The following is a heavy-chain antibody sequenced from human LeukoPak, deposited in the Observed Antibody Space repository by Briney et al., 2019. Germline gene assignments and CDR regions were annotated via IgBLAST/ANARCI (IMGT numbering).Heavy chain of an antibody. V-gene: IGHV1-2*02. CDR1: GFTLTNY. J-gene: IGHJ6*03. CDR2: IKPNSGDT. CDR3: ARADSVPAGDYHYWYMDV. Sequence: ASVKVSCKASGFTLTNYIHWVRQDPRQGLQWMGWIKPNSGDTDYAQKFQGRVTMTRDTSISTVYMELSSLRSDDTAVYYCARADSVPAGDYHYWYMDVWGKGTTVTVSS. D-gene: IGHD2-2*01.